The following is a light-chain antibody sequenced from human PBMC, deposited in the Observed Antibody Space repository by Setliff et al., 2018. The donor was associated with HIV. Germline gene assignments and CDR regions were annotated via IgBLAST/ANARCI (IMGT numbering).Light chain of an antibody. Sequence: QSVLSQPASVSGSPGQSITISCIGTSSDVGGYDFVSWYQQRPDKAPKLIIFDVSERPSGVSHRFSGSKSGNTASLTISGLQTEDEGDYFCASYRSHATYVFGIGAKVTVL. CDR1: SSDVGGYDF. J-gene: IGLJ1*01. CDR3: ASYRSHATYV. CDR2: DVS. V-gene: IGLV2-14*03.